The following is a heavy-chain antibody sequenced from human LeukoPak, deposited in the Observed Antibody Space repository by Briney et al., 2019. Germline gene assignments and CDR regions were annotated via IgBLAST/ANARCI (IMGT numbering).Heavy chain of an antibody. J-gene: IGHJ4*02. CDR1: GYTFTGYY. CDR3: ARISMAYASFDY. CDR2: INPNSGGT. Sequence: GASVKVSCKASGYTFTGYYMHWVRQAPGQGLEWMGWINPNSGGTNYAQKFQGRVTMTRDTSISTAYMELSRLRSDDTAMYYCARISMAYASFDYWGQGTLVTVSS. D-gene: IGHD2-8*01. V-gene: IGHV1-2*02.